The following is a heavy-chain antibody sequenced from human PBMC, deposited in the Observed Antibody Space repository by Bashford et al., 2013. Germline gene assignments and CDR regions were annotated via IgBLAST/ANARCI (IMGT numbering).Heavy chain of an antibody. CDR3: ARHVGAGPNDVNWYWIDY. Sequence: GESLKISCKGSGYQLYQLLDRLGAPDARKGLEWMGLIYPGDSDAKYSPSFEGQVTFSADKSTTTVYLQWNSLKVSDSAMYYCARHVGAGPNDVNWYWIDYWGQGTLVTVSS. CDR1: GYQLYQLL. D-gene: IGHD3-16*01. CDR2: IYPGDSDA. J-gene: IGHJ4*02. V-gene: IGHV5-51*01.